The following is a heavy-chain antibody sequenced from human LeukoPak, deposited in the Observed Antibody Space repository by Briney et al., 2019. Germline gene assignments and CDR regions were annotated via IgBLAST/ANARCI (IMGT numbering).Heavy chain of an antibody. D-gene: IGHD6-13*01. V-gene: IGHV1-18*01. CDR3: ARASGYSSSWYYFDY. CDR1: GYTFASFG. CDR2: INTHNGDT. J-gene: IGHJ4*02. Sequence: ASVKVSCKASGYTFASFGITWVRQAPGQGLEWMGWINTHNGDTNYAQKLQGRVTMTTDTSTSTAYMELRSLRSDDTAVYYCARASGYSSSWYYFDYWGQGTLVTVSS.